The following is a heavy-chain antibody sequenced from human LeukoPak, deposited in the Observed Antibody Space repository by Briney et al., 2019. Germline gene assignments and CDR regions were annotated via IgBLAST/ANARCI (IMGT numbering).Heavy chain of an antibody. V-gene: IGHV1-2*02. CDR2: INPNSGGT. CDR1: GYTFTGYY. J-gene: IGHJ4*02. D-gene: IGHD3-16*01. CDR3: ARATKFGRQTAPGGY. Sequence: ASVKVSCKASGYTFTGYYMHWVRQAPGQGLEWMGWINPNSGGTNYAQKFQGRVTMTRDTSISTAYMELSRLRSDDTAVYYCARATKFGRQTAPGGYWGQGTLVTVSS.